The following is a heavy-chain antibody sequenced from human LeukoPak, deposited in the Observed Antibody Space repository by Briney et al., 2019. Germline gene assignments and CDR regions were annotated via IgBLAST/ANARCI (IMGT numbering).Heavy chain of an antibody. D-gene: IGHD5-24*01. CDR1: GFTFSSYA. V-gene: IGHV3-23*01. Sequence: GESLRLSCAASGFTFSSYAMSWVRQAPGKGLEWVSVISTSGGSTYYADSVKGRFTISRDNSKNTLYLQMHSLRAEDTAVYYCAKAMGHGYMRGAHDYWGQGTLVTVSS. J-gene: IGHJ4*02. CDR2: ISTSGGST. CDR3: AKAMGHGYMRGAHDY.